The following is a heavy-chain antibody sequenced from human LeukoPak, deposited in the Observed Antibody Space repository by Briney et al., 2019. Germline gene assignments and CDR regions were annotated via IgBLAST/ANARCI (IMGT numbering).Heavy chain of an antibody. CDR2: IYTSGST. V-gene: IGHV4-61*02. D-gene: IGHD1-26*01. Sequence: SSQTLSLTCTVSGGSISSGSYYWSWIRQPAGKGLEWIGRIYTSGSTNYNPSLKSRVTISVDTSKNQFSLKLSSVTAADTAVYYCARGRGSGSYGERYYYYMDVWGKGTTVTISS. J-gene: IGHJ6*03. CDR1: GGSISSGSYY. CDR3: ARGRGSGSYGERYYYYMDV.